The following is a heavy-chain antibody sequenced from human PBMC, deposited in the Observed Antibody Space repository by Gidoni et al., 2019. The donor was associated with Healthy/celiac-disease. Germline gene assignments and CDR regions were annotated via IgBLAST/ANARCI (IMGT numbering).Heavy chain of an antibody. V-gene: IGHV4-39*07. CDR1: GGSISSSSYY. CDR2: IYYSGST. CDR3: ALERRVIYP. D-gene: IGHD1-1*01. J-gene: IGHJ5*02. Sequence: QLQLQESGPGLVKPSETLSLTCTVSGGSISSSSYYWGWIRPPPGKGLEWIGSIYYSGSTYYNPSLKSRVTISVDTSKNQFSLKLSSVTAADTAVYDCALERRVIYPWGQGTLVTVSS.